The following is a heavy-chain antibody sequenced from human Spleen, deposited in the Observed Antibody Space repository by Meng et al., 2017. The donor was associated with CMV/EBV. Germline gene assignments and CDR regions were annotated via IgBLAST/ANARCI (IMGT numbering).Heavy chain of an antibody. V-gene: IGHV3-21*01. Sequence: GESLKISCAASGCTVSSNEMSWVRQAPGKGLEWVSSISSSSSYIYYADSVKGRFTISRDNAKNSLYLQMNSLRPEDTAVYYCARGYSSVLLWFGETLDFWGQGTLVTVSS. D-gene: IGHD3-10*01. CDR3: ARGYSSVLLWFGETLDF. CDR2: ISSSSSYI. J-gene: IGHJ4*02. CDR1: GCTVSSNE.